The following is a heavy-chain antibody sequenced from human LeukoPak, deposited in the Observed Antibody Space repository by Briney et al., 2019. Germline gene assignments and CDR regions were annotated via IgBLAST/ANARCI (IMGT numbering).Heavy chain of an antibody. J-gene: IGHJ6*02. CDR1: GFTVTSNY. CDR2: IYSGGST. Sequence: PGGSLRLSCAASGFTVTSNYMSWVRQAPGKGLEWVSVIYSGGSTSYADSVKGRFTISRHNSKNTLYLQMNSLRAEDTAVYYCARDSSSEDSSWYSGSHYYGMDVWGQATTVTVSS. V-gene: IGHV3-53*04. CDR3: ARDSSSEDSSWYSGSHYYGMDV. D-gene: IGHD6-13*01.